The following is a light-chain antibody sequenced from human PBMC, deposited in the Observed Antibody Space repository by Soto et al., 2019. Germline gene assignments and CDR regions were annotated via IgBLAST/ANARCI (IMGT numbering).Light chain of an antibody. CDR1: SSIIGAGYD. Sequence: QSVLTQPPSVSGAPGQRVTISCTGSSSIIGAGYDVHWYQQLPGTAPQLLIYGNSTRPSGVHDRFSGSKSATSASLAITGLQAEDEADAYCQSYDSNLSGWVFGGGTKLTVL. J-gene: IGLJ3*02. CDR2: GNS. CDR3: QSYDSNLSGWV. V-gene: IGLV1-40*01.